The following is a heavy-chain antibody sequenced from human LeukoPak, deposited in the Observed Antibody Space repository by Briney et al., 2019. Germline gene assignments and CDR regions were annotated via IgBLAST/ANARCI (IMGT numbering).Heavy chain of an antibody. D-gene: IGHD2-15*01. CDR2: ISGSGGST. V-gene: IGHV3-23*01. CDR3: AKGDYVVVVAAATVDY. J-gene: IGHJ4*02. Sequence: GGSLRLSCAASGFTFSSYAMSWVRQAPGKGLEWVSAISGSGGSTYYADSVKGRFTISRDSSKNTLYLQMNSLRAEDTAVYYCAKGDYVVVVAAATVDYWGQGTLVTVSS. CDR1: GFTFSSYA.